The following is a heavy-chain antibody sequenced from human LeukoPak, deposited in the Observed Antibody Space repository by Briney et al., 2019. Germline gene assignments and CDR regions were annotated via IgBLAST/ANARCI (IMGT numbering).Heavy chain of an antibody. D-gene: IGHD3-3*01. J-gene: IGHJ3*02. CDR3: TRAVDDFWSGYYAFDI. CDR1: GFTFSDYY. CDR2: ISSSGSTI. Sequence: GGSLRLSCAASGFTFSDYYMSWIRQAPGKGLEWVSYISSSGSTIYYADSVKGRFTISRDNAKNSLYLQMNSLRAEDTAVCYCTRAVDDFWSGYYAFDIWGQGTMVTVSS. V-gene: IGHV3-11*01.